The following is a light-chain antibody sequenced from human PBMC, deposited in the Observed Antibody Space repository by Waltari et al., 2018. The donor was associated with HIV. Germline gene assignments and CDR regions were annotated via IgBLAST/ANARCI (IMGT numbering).Light chain of an antibody. CDR2: GVS. Sequence: EIVMTQSPVALSVSPGDRVTLSCRARESVGRFFAWYQQRPGQGPSLLMYGVSTRASGVSARFSGSGSGTEVNLTITSLQSDDSAIYFCQQFYYWPRTFGQGTKVEVK. CDR1: ESVGRF. CDR3: QQFYYWPRT. J-gene: IGKJ1*01. V-gene: IGKV3-15*01.